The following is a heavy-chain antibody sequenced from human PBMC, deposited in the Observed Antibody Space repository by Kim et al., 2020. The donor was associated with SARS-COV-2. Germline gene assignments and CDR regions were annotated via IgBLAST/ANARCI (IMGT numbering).Heavy chain of an antibody. CDR2: ISSDGSST. Sequence: GGSLRLSCAXSGFTFSTSWMHWDRQGPGKGLLWVSRISSDGSSTDYADSVKGRFTMSRDNAKNTLYLHMNSLRADDTAVFYCATCLGGDCYSHHWYFDLWGRGTLVTVSS. J-gene: IGHJ2*01. CDR1: GFTFSTSW. V-gene: IGHV3-74*01. CDR3: ATCLGGDCYSHHWYFDL. D-gene: IGHD2-21*02.